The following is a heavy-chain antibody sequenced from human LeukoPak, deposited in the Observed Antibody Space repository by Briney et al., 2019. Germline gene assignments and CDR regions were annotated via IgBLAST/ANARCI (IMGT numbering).Heavy chain of an antibody. CDR1: GFTFSSYS. Sequence: GGSLRLSCAASGFTFSSYSMNWVRHAPGKGLEWVSSISSSSSYIYYADSVKGRFTISRDNAKNSLYLQMNSLRAEDTAVYYCARVGLVVVPAAGVYYYYYYMDVWGKGTTVTVSS. CDR2: ISSSSSYI. D-gene: IGHD2-2*01. CDR3: ARVGLVVVPAAGVYYYYYYMDV. V-gene: IGHV3-21*01. J-gene: IGHJ6*03.